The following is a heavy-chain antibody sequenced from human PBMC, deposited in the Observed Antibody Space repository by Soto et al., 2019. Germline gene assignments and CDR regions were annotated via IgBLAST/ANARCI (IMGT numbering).Heavy chain of an antibody. J-gene: IGHJ6*02. D-gene: IGHD3-3*01. CDR1: GGSISSYY. V-gene: IGHV4-59*01. Sequence: PSETLSLTCTVSGGSISSYYWRWIRQPPGKGLEWIGYIYYSGSTNYNPSLKSRVTISVDTSKNQFSLKLSSVTAADTAVYYCARGTYYDFWSGYGQYYYYGMDVWGQGTTVT. CDR3: ARGTYYDFWSGYGQYYYYGMDV. CDR2: IYYSGST.